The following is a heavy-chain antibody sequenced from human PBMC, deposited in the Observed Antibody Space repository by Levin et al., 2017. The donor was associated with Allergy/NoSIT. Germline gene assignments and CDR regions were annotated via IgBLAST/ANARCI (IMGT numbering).Heavy chain of an antibody. V-gene: IGHV3-30*04. J-gene: IGHJ6*02. CDR2: ISYDGSNK. CDR1: GFTFCSYA. Sequence: GGSLRLSCAASGFTFCSYAMHWVRQAPGKGLEWVAVISYDGSNKYYADSVKGRFTISRDNSKNTLYLQMNSLRAEDTAVYYCARSSTGVVAREYYYYGMDVWGQGTTVTVSS. CDR3: ARSSTGVVAREYYYYGMDV. D-gene: IGHD2-15*01.